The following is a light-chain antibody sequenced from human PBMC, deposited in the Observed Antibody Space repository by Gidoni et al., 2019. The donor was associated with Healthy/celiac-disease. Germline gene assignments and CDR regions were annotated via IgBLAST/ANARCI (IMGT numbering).Light chain of an antibody. V-gene: IGKV1-8*01. CDR2: AAS. CDR3: QQYYSYPCS. Sequence: AIRMTQSPSSFSASTGDRVTITCRASQGISSYLAWYQQRPGKAPKLLIYAASTLESGVPSRFSGSVSGTDFTLTISCLQSEDFATYYCQQYYSYPCSFGHGTKLEIK. CDR1: QGISSY. J-gene: IGKJ2*04.